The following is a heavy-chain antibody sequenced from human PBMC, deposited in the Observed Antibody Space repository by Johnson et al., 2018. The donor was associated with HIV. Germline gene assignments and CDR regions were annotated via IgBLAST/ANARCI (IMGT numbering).Heavy chain of an antibody. J-gene: IGHJ3*02. CDR2: IRNDGSET. Sequence: VQLVESGGGVVQPGRSLRLSCAASGFTFSSSWMHWVRQAPGKGLVWVSCIRNDGSETAYADSVKGRFFIYSDNSKNTLSLQMNSLKTEDTAVYYCTTRRVVGATPTPDDAFDIWGQGTMVTVSS. D-gene: IGHD1-26*01. V-gene: IGHV3-74*02. CDR3: TTRRVVGATPTPDDAFDI. CDR1: GFTFSSSW.